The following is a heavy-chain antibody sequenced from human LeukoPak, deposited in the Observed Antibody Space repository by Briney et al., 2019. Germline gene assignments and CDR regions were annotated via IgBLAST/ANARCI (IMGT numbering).Heavy chain of an antibody. CDR2: IYYSGST. J-gene: IGHJ4*02. CDR3: ARESYSDSSTYYDN. V-gene: IGHV4-59*01. D-gene: IGHD3-22*01. Sequence: SETLSPTCTVSGGSISSYYWSWIRQPPGKGLEWIGYIYYSGSTNYNPSLKSRVTISVDTSKNQFSLKLSSVTAADTAVYYCARESYSDSSTYYDNWGQGTLVTVSS. CDR1: GGSISSYY.